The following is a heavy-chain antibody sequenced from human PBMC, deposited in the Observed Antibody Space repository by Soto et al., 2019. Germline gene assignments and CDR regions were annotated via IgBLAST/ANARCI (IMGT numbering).Heavy chain of an antibody. J-gene: IGHJ4*02. V-gene: IGHV1-69*13. D-gene: IGHD6-13*01. CDR1: GGTFSSYA. CDR3: ASSIEMAATFAYLDS. CDR2: IIPLFGTA. Sequence: SSVKVSCKASGGTFSSYAISWGRHDPGQGLEWMGGIIPLFGTANYAQKFQGRVTITADESTSTAYMELSCLRSEDTAVYYCASSIEMAATFAYLDSWGQGTLVTVSS.